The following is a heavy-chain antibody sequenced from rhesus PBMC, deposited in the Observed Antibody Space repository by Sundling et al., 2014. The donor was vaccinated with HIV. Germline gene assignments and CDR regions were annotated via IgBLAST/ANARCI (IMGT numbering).Heavy chain of an antibody. CDR1: GGSISTNY. CDR2: INGGSGST. V-gene: IGHV4-147*01. J-gene: IGHJ4*01. CDR3: ARAVCGTIYCFHFDY. D-gene: IGHD2-15*01. Sequence: QVQLQESGPGVVKPSETLSLTCAVSGGSISTNYWGWIRQPPGKGLEWIGRINGGSGSTSYNPSLTSRVTISTDTSKNQFSLKLSSVTAADTAVYYCARAVCGTIYCFHFDYWGQGVLVTVSS.